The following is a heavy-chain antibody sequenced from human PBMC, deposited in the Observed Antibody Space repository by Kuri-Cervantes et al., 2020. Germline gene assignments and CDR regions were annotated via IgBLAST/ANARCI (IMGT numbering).Heavy chain of an antibody. CDR1: GFTFSDYY. J-gene: IGHJ3*02. V-gene: IGHV3-30*01. D-gene: IGHD3-3*01. Sequence: GGSLRLSCAASGFTFSDYYMSWVRQAPGKGLEWVAVISYDGSNKYYADSVKGRFTISRDNSKNTLYLQMNSLRAEDTAVYYCARAGEIPVITIFGVGTGAFDIWGQGTMVTVSS. CDR2: ISYDGSNK. CDR3: ARAGEIPVITIFGVGTGAFDI.